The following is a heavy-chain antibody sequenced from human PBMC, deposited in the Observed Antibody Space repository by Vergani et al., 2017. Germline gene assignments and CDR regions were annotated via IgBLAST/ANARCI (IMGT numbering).Heavy chain of an antibody. CDR2: INHSGST. Sequence: QVQLQQWGAGLLKPSETLSLTCAVYGGSFSGYYWSWIRQPPGKGLEWIGEINHSGSTNYNPSLNSRVTISVDTSKNQFSLKLSSVTAADTAVYYCARGRGYCSSTSCYPYYFDYWGQGTLVTVSS. J-gene: IGHJ4*02. CDR1: GGSFSGYY. V-gene: IGHV4-34*01. D-gene: IGHD2-2*01. CDR3: ARGRGYCSSTSCYPYYFDY.